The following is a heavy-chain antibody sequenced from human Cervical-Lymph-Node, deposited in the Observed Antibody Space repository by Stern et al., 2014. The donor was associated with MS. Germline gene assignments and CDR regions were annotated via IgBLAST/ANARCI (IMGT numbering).Heavy chain of an antibody. Sequence: VQLVESGGGLVQPGGSLKLSCAASGFTFSGSAMHWVRQASGRGLEWVGRIRSKPYNYATAYDASVRGRFTISRDDSKNTAYLQMNDLKTEDSAVYYCLSGTPQGDYWGQGTLVTVSS. CDR1: GFTFSGSA. CDR2: IRSKPYNYAT. V-gene: IGHV3-73*01. D-gene: IGHD6-13*01. CDR3: LSGTPQGDY. J-gene: IGHJ4*02.